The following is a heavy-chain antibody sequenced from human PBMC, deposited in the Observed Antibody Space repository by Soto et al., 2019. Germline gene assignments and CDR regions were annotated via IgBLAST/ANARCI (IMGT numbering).Heavy chain of an antibody. Sequence: QVQLVVSGGGVVQPGRSLRLSCAASGFRNYGMHWVRQAPGKGLEWVALIWHDGSKKHYADSVKGRFTISRDDSKNTVGLQMNRLRAEDTGVYYCARDGGGFGSGGSFFDYWGQGTLVTVSS. V-gene: IGHV3-33*01. CDR2: IWHDGSKK. CDR3: ARDGGGFGSGGSFFDY. J-gene: IGHJ4*02. CDR1: GFRNYG. D-gene: IGHD3-10*01.